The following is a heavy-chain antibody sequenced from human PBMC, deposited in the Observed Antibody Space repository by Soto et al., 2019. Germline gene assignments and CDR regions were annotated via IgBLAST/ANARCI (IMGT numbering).Heavy chain of an antibody. CDR3: ARDRGIAAAGIFDY. V-gene: IGHV3-33*01. J-gene: IGHJ4*02. CDR1: GFTFSSYG. Sequence: PGGSLRLSCAASGFTFSSYGMHWVRQAPGKGLEWVAVIWYDGSNKYYADSVKGRFTISRDNSKNTLYLQMSSLRAEDTAVYYCARDRGIAAAGIFDYWGQGTLVTVSS. CDR2: IWYDGSNK. D-gene: IGHD6-13*01.